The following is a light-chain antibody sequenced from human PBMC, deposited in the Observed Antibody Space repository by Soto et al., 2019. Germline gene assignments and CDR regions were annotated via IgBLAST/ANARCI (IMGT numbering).Light chain of an antibody. V-gene: IGKV3D-11*03. CDR1: QFVSSN. CDR3: QQSYSNPET. J-gene: IGKJ3*01. Sequence: EILLTQSPATLSLSPGERATLSCRASQFVSSNLAWYQQKPGQAPRLLIYGASTRATGIPARFSGSGSGTDFTLTISSLEPEDFELYHCQQSYSNPETFGPGTKGDIK. CDR2: GAS.